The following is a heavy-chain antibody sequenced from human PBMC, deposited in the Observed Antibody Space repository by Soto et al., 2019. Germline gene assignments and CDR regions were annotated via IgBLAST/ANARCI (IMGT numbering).Heavy chain of an antibody. V-gene: IGHV3-23*01. CDR1: GFSFSTYS. D-gene: IGHD3-22*01. J-gene: IGHJ4*02. Sequence: GESLKISCADSGFSFSTYSMSWVRQTPGKGLEWVSAITATGDRTYYADSVTGRFTISRDNSKKTHYLQMTSLRAEDTAIYYCATMNAYFEYWGQGTPVTVSS. CDR3: ATMNAYFEY. CDR2: ITATGDRT.